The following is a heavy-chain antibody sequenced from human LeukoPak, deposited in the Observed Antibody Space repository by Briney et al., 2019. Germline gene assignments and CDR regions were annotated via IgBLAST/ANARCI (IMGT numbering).Heavy chain of an antibody. V-gene: IGHV4-34*01. J-gene: IGHJ6*02. Sequence: SETLSLTCAVYGGSFSGYYWSWIRQPPGKGLEWIGEINHSGSTNYNPSLKSRVTISVDTSKNQFSLKLSSVTAADTAVYYCARGAGYSSSWCEWWRYYGMDVWGQGTTVTVSS. CDR1: GGSFSGYY. CDR2: INHSGST. D-gene: IGHD6-13*01. CDR3: ARGAGYSSSWCEWWRYYGMDV.